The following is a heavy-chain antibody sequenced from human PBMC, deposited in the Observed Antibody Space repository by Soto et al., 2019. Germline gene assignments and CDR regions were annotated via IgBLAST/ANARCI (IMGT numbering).Heavy chain of an antibody. CDR3: AREKCSSTSCQSNWFDP. CDR2: MNPNSGNT. Sequence: ASVKVSCKASGYTFTSYDINWVRQATGQGLEWMGWMNPNSGNTGYAQRFQGRVTMTRNTSISTAYMELSSLRSEDTAVYYCAREKCSSTSCQSNWFDPWGQGTLVTVSS. V-gene: IGHV1-8*01. D-gene: IGHD2-2*01. CDR1: GYTFTSYD. J-gene: IGHJ5*02.